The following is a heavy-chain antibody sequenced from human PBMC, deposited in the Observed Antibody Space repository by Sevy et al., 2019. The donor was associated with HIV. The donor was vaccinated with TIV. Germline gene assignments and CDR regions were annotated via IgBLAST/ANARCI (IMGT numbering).Heavy chain of an antibody. CDR1: GGSISSSSYY. D-gene: IGHD6-13*01. Sequence: SETLSLTCTVSGGSISSSSYYWGWIRQPPGKGLEWIGSINYSGSTYYNPSLKSRVTISVDTSKNQFSLKLSSVTAADTAVYYCARPGIAAAGPYYYGMDVWGQGTTVTVSS. CDR3: ARPGIAAAGPYYYGMDV. V-gene: IGHV4-39*01. J-gene: IGHJ6*02. CDR2: INYSGST.